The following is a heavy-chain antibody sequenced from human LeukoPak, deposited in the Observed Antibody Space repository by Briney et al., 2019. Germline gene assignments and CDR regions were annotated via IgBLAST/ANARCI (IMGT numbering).Heavy chain of an antibody. D-gene: IGHD2-21*02. J-gene: IGHJ3*01. Sequence: GGSLRLSCAASGFTFNIYWMTWVRQAPGKGLEWVANINQDGSEKNYVDSVKGRFTISRDNAKNTLYLQMNSLRAEDTAVYYCAKVGSIVVVTAILFWGQGTMVTVSS. V-gene: IGHV3-7*03. CDR2: INQDGSEK. CDR3: AKVGSIVVVTAILF. CDR1: GFTFNIYW.